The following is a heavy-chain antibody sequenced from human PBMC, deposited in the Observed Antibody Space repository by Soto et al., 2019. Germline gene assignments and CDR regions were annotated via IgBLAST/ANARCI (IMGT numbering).Heavy chain of an antibody. V-gene: IGHV3-7*05. CDR3: ARAAAALPAAWY. CDR1: GFTITTYR. CDR2: ANPDGSEK. Sequence: PGGSLRLSCAVSGFTITTYRMIWVRQAPGKGLEWVASANPDGSEKHYVDSVKGRFAISRDNAKNSMFLQMNSLRVEDTAVYYCARAAAALPAAWYWGQGTLVTVSS. J-gene: IGHJ4*02. D-gene: IGHD6-13*01.